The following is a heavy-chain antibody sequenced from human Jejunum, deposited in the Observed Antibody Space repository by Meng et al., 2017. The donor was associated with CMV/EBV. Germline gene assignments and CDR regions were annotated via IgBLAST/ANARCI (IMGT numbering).Heavy chain of an antibody. CDR3: AREGAAAGLDLDY. CDR1: GYTFTRYV. J-gene: IGHJ4*02. Sequence: KASGYTFTRYVMQWVRQAPGQRLEWMGWIDGGNGNTRYSEKFQGRVTMTSDTSASTGYMELSSLRSEDTAVYYCAREGAAAGLDLDYWGQGTLVTVSS. V-gene: IGHV1-3*01. D-gene: IGHD6-25*01. CDR2: IDGGNGNT.